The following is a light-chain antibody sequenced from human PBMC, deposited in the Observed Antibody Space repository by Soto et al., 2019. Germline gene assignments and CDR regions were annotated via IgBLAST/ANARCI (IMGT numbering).Light chain of an antibody. CDR2: GAS. V-gene: IGKV3-15*01. J-gene: IGKJ1*01. CDR1: QSLSSS. CDR3: QQYHNWPPT. Sequence: EIVMTQSPATLSVSPGEGATLSCRASQSLSSSLAWYQQKPGRAPRLLIHGASTRATGIPARFSGSGSGTEFTLTISSLQSEDLAVYFCQQYHNWPPTFGQGTKVDIK.